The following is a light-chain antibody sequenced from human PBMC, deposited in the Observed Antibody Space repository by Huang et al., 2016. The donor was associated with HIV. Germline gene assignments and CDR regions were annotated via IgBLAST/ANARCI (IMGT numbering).Light chain of an antibody. CDR3: QHYDNLPLT. Sequence: DIQMTQSPSSLSASVGDRVTITCQASQDISNYLNWYKQKPGTAPKLLIYDESNLETGVPSRFSGSGSGADFTFTISSLQPEDIATYYCQHYDNLPLTFGGGTKVEIK. V-gene: IGKV1-33*01. CDR1: QDISNY. CDR2: DES. J-gene: IGKJ4*01.